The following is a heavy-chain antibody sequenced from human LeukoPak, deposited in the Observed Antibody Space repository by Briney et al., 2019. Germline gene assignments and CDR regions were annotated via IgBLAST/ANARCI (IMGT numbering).Heavy chain of an antibody. CDR3: ARIGCSGSNCYGYYYYGMDV. J-gene: IGHJ6*02. V-gene: IGHV3-33*01. CDR1: GFXFSGYG. Sequence: PGGSLRLSCAASGFXFSGYGIHWVRQAPGKGLEWVAIIWYDGSNKYFAESVKGRFTMSRDNSKNTLYLQMNSLRAEDTAVYYCARIGCSGSNCYGYYYYGMDVWGQGTTVTVSS. CDR2: IWYDGSNK. D-gene: IGHD2-15*01.